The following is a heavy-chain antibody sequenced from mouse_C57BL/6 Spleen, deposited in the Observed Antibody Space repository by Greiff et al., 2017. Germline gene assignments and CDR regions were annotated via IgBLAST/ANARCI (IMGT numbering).Heavy chain of an antibody. J-gene: IGHJ2*01. CDR2: ISSGGSYT. Sequence: EVQRVESGGDLVKPGGSLKLSCAASGFTFSSYGMSWVRQTPDKRLEWVATISSGGSYTYYPDSVKGRFTISRDNAKNTLYLQMSSLKSEDTAMYYCARELGSSPFDYWGQGTTLTVSS. CDR3: ARELGSSPFDY. CDR1: GFTFSSYG. D-gene: IGHD1-1*01. V-gene: IGHV5-6*01.